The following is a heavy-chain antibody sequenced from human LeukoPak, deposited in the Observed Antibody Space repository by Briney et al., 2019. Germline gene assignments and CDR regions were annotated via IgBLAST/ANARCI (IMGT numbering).Heavy chain of an antibody. Sequence: PGGSLRLSCAASGFTFSSYWMHWVRQAPVKGLVWVSRINSDGSSTSYADSVKGRFTISRDNAKNTLYLQMNSLRAEDTAVYYCARGMKDIRFLEWLISPGHDYWGQGTLVTVSS. CDR3: ARGMKDIRFLEWLISPGHDY. CDR2: INSDGSST. CDR1: GFTFSSYW. D-gene: IGHD3-3*01. V-gene: IGHV3-74*01. J-gene: IGHJ4*02.